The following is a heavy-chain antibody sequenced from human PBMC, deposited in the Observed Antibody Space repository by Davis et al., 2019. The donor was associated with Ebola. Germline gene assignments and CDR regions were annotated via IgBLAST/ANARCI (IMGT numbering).Heavy chain of an antibody. CDR3: AKTLGDYDFWSGYRLGAGMDV. Sequence: GESLKISCAASGFTFSSYWMSWVRQAPGKGLEWVSAISGSGGSTNYADSVKGRFTISRDNSKNTLYLQMNSLRAEDTAVYYCAKTLGDYDFWSGYRLGAGMDVWDQGTTVTVSS. J-gene: IGHJ6*02. CDR2: ISGSGGST. V-gene: IGHV3-23*01. D-gene: IGHD3-3*01. CDR1: GFTFSSYW.